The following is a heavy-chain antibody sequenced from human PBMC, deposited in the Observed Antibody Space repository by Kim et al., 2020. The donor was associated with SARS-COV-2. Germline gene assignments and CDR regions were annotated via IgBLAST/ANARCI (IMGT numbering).Heavy chain of an antibody. CDR1: GGTFSSYA. CDR3: ARDRKGYYYYYGMDV. Sequence: SVKVSCKASGGTFSSYAISWVRQAPGQGLEWMGGIIPIFGTANYAQKFQGRVTITADESTSTAYMELSSLRSEDTAVYYCARDRKGYYYYYGMDVWGQGTTVTVSS. V-gene: IGHV1-69*13. CDR2: IIPIFGTA. J-gene: IGHJ6*02.